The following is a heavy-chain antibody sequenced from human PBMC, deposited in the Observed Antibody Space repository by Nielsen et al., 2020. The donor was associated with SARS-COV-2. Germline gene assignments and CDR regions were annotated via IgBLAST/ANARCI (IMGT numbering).Heavy chain of an antibody. CDR3: ASRSVVVADRFDY. CDR1: GFTFSSYW. Sequence: GESLKISCAASGFTFSSYWMTWVRQAPGRGLEWVANIKQDGSEIYYVDSVKGRFTISRDNAQNSLYLQMNSLRAEDTAVYYCASRSVVVADRFDYWGQGTLVTVSS. D-gene: IGHD2-15*01. CDR2: IKQDGSEI. J-gene: IGHJ4*02. V-gene: IGHV3-7*01.